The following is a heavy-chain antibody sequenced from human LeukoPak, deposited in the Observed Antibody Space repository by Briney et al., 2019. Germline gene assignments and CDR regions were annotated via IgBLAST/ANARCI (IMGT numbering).Heavy chain of an antibody. V-gene: IGHV1-2*04. J-gene: IGHJ4*02. Sequence: ASVKVSCTASGYTFTGYYMHWVRQAPGQGLEWMGWINPNSGGTNYAQKFQGWVTMTMDTSISTAYMELSRLRSDDTAVYYCAREGSSSWYDYWGQGTLVTVSS. D-gene: IGHD6-13*01. CDR1: GYTFTGYY. CDR3: AREGSSSWYDY. CDR2: INPNSGGT.